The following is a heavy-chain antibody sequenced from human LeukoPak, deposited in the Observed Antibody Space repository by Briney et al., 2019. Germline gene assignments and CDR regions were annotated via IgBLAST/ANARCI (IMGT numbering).Heavy chain of an antibody. CDR3: ARDTRDYSLDV. Sequence: GGSLRLSCAASGFTVSSNYMSWVRQAPGKGLEWVSVIYSGGSTYYADSVKGRFTISRDDAKNTLYLQMNSLRAEDTAVYYCARDTRDYSLDVWGQGTTVTVSS. CDR2: IYSGGST. CDR1: GFTVSSNY. V-gene: IGHV3-53*01. J-gene: IGHJ6*02.